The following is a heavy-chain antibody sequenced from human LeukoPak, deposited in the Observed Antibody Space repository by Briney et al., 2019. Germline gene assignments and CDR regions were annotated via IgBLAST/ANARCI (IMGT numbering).Heavy chain of an antibody. CDR3: VTATGY. V-gene: IGHV7-4-1*02. CDR2: ISTKTGNP. Sequence: GASVKISCKASGYTFTDYSINWVRQAPGQGLEWLGWISTKTGNPRYAQAFTGRFVLSLEISVTTAYLQITSLKSDDTAAYYCVTATGYWGQGTQVTVSS. CDR1: GYTFTDYS. J-gene: IGHJ4*02. D-gene: IGHD1-1*01.